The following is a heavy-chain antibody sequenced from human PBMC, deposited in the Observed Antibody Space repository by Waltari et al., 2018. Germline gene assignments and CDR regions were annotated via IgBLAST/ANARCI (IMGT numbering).Heavy chain of an antibody. CDR1: GSEFSACD. V-gene: IGHV3-21*01. Sequence: EVRLAESGGGLVKPGGSLRLSCLASGSEFSACDMNGVRQTPGTGLEWVSSIGGTHSNIFYAESVKGRFIVSRDNAKSSLYLQMDNLRAEDSGLYYCTRDLYGSGGDWFDPWGQGTLVTVSS. J-gene: IGHJ5*02. CDR3: TRDLYGSGGDWFDP. CDR2: IGGTHSNI. D-gene: IGHD3-10*01.